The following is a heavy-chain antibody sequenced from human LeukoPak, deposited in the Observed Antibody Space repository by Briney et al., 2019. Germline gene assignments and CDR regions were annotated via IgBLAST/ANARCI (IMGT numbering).Heavy chain of an antibody. D-gene: IGHD5-12*01. CDR3: ARDAGSGYSGYDDY. CDR1: GFSFSNYG. CDR2: IWYDGSNK. J-gene: IGHJ4*02. V-gene: IGHV3-33*01. Sequence: GGSLRLSCAASGFSFSNYGMHWVRQAPGKGLEWVAVIWYDGSNKYYADSVKGRFTISRDNSKNTLYLQMNSLRAKDTAVYYCARDAGSGYSGYDDYWGQGTLVTVSS.